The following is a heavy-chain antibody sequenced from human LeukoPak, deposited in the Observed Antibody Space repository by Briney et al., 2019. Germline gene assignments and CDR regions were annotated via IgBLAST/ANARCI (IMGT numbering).Heavy chain of an antibody. CDR2: INHSGST. V-gene: IGHV4-34*01. Sequence: SETLTLTCAVYGGSFSGYYWSWIRQPPGKGLEWIGEINHSGSTNYNPSLKSRVTISVDTSKNQFSLKLSSVTAADTAVYYCARGSNYYDSGKGWFDPWGQGTLVTVSS. CDR1: GGSFSGYY. CDR3: ARGSNYYDSGKGWFDP. D-gene: IGHD3-10*01. J-gene: IGHJ5*02.